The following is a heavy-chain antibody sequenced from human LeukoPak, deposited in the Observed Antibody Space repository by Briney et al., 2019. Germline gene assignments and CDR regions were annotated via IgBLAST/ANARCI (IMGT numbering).Heavy chain of an antibody. CDR1: GFTVNIYG. J-gene: IGHJ4*02. CDR2: IGSTSSSHSI. CDR3: ARATRNGYDY. V-gene: IGHV3-48*04. D-gene: IGHD5-24*01. Sequence: GGSLRLSCAGSGFTVNIYGMHWVRQAAGTGVEGVSYIGSTSSSHSIHYADSVRGRFTISRDDAKNSLYLQMNSLRAEDTAVYYCARATRNGYDYWGQGTLVTVSS.